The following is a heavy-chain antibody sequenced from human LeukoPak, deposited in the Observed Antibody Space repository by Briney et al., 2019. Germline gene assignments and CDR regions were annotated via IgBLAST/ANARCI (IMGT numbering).Heavy chain of an antibody. CDR2: DYCGGNT. D-gene: IGHD3-10*01. J-gene: IGHJ4*02. CDR1: GGSISSYY. Sequence: SETLSLTCTVSGGSISSYYWSWIRQPPGKGLEWIGYDYCGGNTNYDPSLKRRVTISVDTSKNQFSLTLTSVTAADTAVYFCARDHFGSLDSWGQGILVTVSS. CDR3: ARDHFGSLDS. V-gene: IGHV4-59*01.